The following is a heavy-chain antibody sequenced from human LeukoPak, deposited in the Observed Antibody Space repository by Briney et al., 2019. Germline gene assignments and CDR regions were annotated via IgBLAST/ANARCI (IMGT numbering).Heavy chain of an antibody. J-gene: IGHJ4*02. V-gene: IGHV3-11*01. D-gene: IGHD3-10*01. CDR3: ARQRFGELIDY. CDR1: GFTFRDYY. Sequence: PGGSLRLSCAASGFTFRDYYMSWIRQAPGKGLEWVSYISSSGSAKYYADSVKGRFTISRDNAKNSLYLQMNSLRAEDTAVYYCARQRFGELIDYWGQGTLVTVSS. CDR2: ISSSGSAK.